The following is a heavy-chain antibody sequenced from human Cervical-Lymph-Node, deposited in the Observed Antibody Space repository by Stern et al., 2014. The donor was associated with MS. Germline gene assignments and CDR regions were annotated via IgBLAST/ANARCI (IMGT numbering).Heavy chain of an antibody. CDR1: GFTFDDYA. CDR3: SKGASSWQPGPSLFDP. J-gene: IGHJ5*02. D-gene: IGHD2-2*01. Sequence: EVQLVESGGGLVQAGRSLRLSCAASGFTFDDYAMHWVRQVPGKGLEWVSGISWKSCNLGHADAVKGRFNLSRDHARNSLYLQKNSLRTEDTALYYFSKGASSWQPGPSLFDPWGQGTLVTVSS. CDR2: ISWKSCNL. V-gene: IGHV3-9*01.